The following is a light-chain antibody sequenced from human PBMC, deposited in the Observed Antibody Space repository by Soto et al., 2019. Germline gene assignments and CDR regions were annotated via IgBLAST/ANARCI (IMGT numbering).Light chain of an antibody. V-gene: IGKV3-11*01. CDR2: DAS. CDR3: QQRSSWPRT. J-gene: IGKJ1*01. Sequence: EIVLTQSPATLSLSPGERATLSFRASQSVSSYLAWYQQKPGQAPRLLIYDASNRATGIPARFSGGGSGTDFTLTVSSLEPEDFAVYYCQQRSSWPRTFGQGTKGDIK. CDR1: QSVSSY.